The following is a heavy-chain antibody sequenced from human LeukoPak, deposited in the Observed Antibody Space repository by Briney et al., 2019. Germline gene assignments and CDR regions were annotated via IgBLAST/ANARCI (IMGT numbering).Heavy chain of an antibody. CDR1: GFTFSSFE. V-gene: IGHV3-48*03. D-gene: IGHD6-6*01. J-gene: IGHJ4*02. CDR2: ISSSGSTK. Sequence: GGSLRLSCAASGFTFSSFEMNWVRQAPGKGLEWLSYISSSGSTKYYADSVKGRFTISRDNAKISLYLQMNSLRAEDTAVYYCARGVRKYSSSAGHFYWGQGTLVTVSS. CDR3: ARGVRKYSSSAGHFY.